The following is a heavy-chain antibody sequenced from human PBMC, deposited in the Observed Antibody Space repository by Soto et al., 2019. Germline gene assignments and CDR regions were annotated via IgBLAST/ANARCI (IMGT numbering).Heavy chain of an antibody. J-gene: IGHJ4*02. D-gene: IGHD3-3*01. Sequence: SLRLSCAASGFTFSSYAMSWVRQAPGKGLEWVSGVSGSGGATYYADSGKGRFTISRDNSKNTLYLQMNSLRVEDTAVYYCATGAGWSGYHFECRGQGVMVTVAS. V-gene: IGHV3-23*01. CDR2: VSGSGGAT. CDR1: GFTFSSYA. CDR3: ATGAGWSGYHFEC.